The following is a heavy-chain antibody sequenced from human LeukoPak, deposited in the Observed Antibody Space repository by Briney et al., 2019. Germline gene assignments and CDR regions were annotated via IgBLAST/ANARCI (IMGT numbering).Heavy chain of an antibody. J-gene: IGHJ5*02. V-gene: IGHV4-39*01. D-gene: IGHD3-10*01. Sequence: SETLSLTCTVSGGSISSSSYYWGWIRQPPGKGLEWIGNIYYSGSTYYNPSLKSRVTISVDTSRNQFSLKLSSVTAADTTVYYCARHFVYYYGSGTYYPCWFDPWGQGTLVTVSS. CDR1: GGSISSSSYY. CDR2: IYYSGST. CDR3: ARHFVYYYGSGTYYPCWFDP.